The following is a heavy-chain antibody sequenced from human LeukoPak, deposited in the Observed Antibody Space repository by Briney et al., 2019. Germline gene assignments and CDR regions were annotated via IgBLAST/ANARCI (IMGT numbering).Heavy chain of an antibody. Sequence: SETLSLTCTVSGGSISSSSYYWGWIRQPPGKGLEWIGSIYYSGSTYYNPSLKSRVTISVDTSKNQFSLKLSSVTAADTAVYYCARHGAAAGSGWFDPWGQGTLVTVSS. D-gene: IGHD6-13*01. J-gene: IGHJ5*02. V-gene: IGHV4-39*01. CDR1: GGSISSSSYY. CDR3: ARHGAAAGSGWFDP. CDR2: IYYSGST.